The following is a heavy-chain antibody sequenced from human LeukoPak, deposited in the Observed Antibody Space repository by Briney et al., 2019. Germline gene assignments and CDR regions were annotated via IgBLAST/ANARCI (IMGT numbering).Heavy chain of an antibody. D-gene: IGHD3-10*02. CDR1: GFTFSRYA. CDR3: AELGITMIGGV. V-gene: IGHV3-30*04. CDR2: ISYDGSNK. Sequence: GGSLRLSCAASGFTFSRYAMHWVRQAPGKGLAWVAVISYDGSNKYYADSVKGRFTISRDNAKNSLYLQMNSLRAEDTAVYYCAELGITMIGGVWGKGTTVTISS. J-gene: IGHJ6*04.